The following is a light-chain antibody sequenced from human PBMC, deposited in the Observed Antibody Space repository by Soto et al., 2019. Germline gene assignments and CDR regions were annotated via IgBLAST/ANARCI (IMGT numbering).Light chain of an antibody. CDR1: SNDIGGYIY. J-gene: IGLJ2*01. CDR3: SSYTGSDVVV. Sequence: SALTQPASVSGSPGQSITISCTGTSNDIGGYIYVSWYQQSPGKAPKLMIYDVSNRPSGVSNRFSGSKSGNTASLTISGLQAEDEADYYCSSYTGSDVVVFGGGTKLTVL. V-gene: IGLV2-14*01. CDR2: DVS.